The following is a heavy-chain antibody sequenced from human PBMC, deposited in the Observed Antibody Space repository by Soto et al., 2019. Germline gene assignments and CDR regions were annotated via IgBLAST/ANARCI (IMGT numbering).Heavy chain of an antibody. CDR3: AAESSQLLWFGELLS. J-gene: IGHJ5*02. V-gene: IGHV3-23*01. CDR2: ISYTGDAT. Sequence: EVQLLESGGGLVQPGGSLRLSCVASEITFRHYAMNWVRQAPGKGLEWVSSISYTGDATNYADSVKGRFTISRDNSKNTLYLQMRSLRADDTAVYYCAAESSQLLWFGELLSWGQGTLVTVSS. CDR1: EITFRHYA. D-gene: IGHD3-10*01.